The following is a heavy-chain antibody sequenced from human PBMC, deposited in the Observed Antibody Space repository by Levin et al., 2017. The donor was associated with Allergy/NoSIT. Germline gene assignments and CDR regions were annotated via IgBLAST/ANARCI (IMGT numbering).Heavy chain of an antibody. CDR3: ARVGYCSSTSCYKNSRSYYYGMDV. Sequence: LSLPCAASGFTFRSSSMNWVRQAPGKGLEWVSSISSSSSYIYYADSVKGRFTISRGNAKNSLYLQMNSLRAEDTAVYYCARVGYCSSTSCYKNSRSYYYGMDVWGQGTTVTVSS. J-gene: IGHJ6*02. CDR1: GFTFRSSS. V-gene: IGHV3-21*01. CDR2: ISSSSSYI. D-gene: IGHD2-2*02.